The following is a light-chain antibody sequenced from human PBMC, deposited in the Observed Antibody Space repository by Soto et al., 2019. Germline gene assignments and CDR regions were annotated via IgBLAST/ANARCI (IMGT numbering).Light chain of an antibody. CDR1: QAINNN. Sequence: VLTQAPDTLSLPPGERATLSCRASQAINNNVAWYQLKDGQVPRLLIYGASTRAADVPARFSGGGSGTEFTLTISSLQSEDFAEYHCQQYNNWPQTFGQGTKVDIK. J-gene: IGKJ1*01. V-gene: IGKV3-15*01. CDR3: QQYNNWPQT. CDR2: GAS.